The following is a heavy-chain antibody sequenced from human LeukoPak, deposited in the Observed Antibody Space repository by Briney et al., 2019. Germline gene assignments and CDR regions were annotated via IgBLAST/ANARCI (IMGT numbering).Heavy chain of an antibody. J-gene: IGHJ4*02. CDR3: AKEWVPALDY. Sequence: GSLRLSCAASGFPLSSYGMHWVRQAPGKGLEWVAFIRYDGSNKYYADSVKGRFTISRDNSKNTLYLQMNSLRAEDTAVYYCAKEWVPALDYWGQGTLVTVSS. CDR2: IRYDGSNK. V-gene: IGHV3-30*02. D-gene: IGHD2-2*01. CDR1: GFPLSSYG.